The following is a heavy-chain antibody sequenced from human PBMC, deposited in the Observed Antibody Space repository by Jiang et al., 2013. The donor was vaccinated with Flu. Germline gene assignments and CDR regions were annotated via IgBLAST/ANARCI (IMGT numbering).Heavy chain of an antibody. CDR1: GFTFSSYG. J-gene: IGHJ1*01. CDR3: ARDMFDDSSGYSAAEYFQH. V-gene: IGHV3-33*05. D-gene: IGHD3-22*01. CDR2: ISYDGSNK. Sequence: RLSCAASGFTFSSYGMHWVRQAPGKGLEWVAVISYDGSNKYYADSVKGRFTISRDNSKNTLYLQMNSLRAEDTAVYYCARDMFDDSSGYSAAEYFQHWGQGTLVTVSS.